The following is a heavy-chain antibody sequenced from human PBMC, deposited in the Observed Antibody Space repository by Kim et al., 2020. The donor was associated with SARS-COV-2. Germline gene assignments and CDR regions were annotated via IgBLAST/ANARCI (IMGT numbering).Heavy chain of an antibody. D-gene: IGHD1-26*01. Sequence: ASVKVSCKASGYTFTRHSIHWVRQAPGQGLEWMGWINIVYDKTKCSQRFQGRLTITRDTSASTAYMELSSLTSEDTGIYYCTRGLSGGFDPWGQGTLVTVFS. V-gene: IGHV1-3*04. CDR3: TRGLSGGFDP. CDR2: INIVYDKT. CDR1: GYTFTRHS. J-gene: IGHJ5*02.